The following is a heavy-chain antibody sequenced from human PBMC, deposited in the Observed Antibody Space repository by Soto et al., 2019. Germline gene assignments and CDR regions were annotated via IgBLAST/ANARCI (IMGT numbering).Heavy chain of an antibody. Sequence: PSETLSLTGTVSGGSISSGGYYWSWIRQHPGKGLEWIGYIYYSGSTYYNPSLKSRVTISVDTSKNQFSLKLSSVTAADTAVYYCAREGSGGTWDAFDIWGQGTMVTVSS. J-gene: IGHJ3*02. CDR3: AREGSGGTWDAFDI. D-gene: IGHD2-15*01. V-gene: IGHV4-31*03. CDR2: IYYSGST. CDR1: GGSISSGGYY.